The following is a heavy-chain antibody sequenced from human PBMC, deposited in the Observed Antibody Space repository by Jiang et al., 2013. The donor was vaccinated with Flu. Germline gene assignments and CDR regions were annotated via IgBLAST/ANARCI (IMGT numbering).Heavy chain of an antibody. Sequence: GAEVKKPESSVKVSCKASGGTFSSYAISWVRQAPGQGLEWMGGIIPIFGTANYAQKFQGRVTVTADESTSTAYMELSSLRSEDTAVYYCARERAVVVPAAMLHYYYGMDVWGQGTTVTVSS. CDR1: GGTFSSYA. CDR3: ARERAVVVPAAMLHYYYGMDV. D-gene: IGHD2-2*01. J-gene: IGHJ6*02. CDR2: IIPIFGTA. V-gene: IGHV1-69*01.